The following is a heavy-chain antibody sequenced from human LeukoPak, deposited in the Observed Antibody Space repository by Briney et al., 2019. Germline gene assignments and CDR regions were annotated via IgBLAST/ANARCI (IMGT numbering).Heavy chain of an antibody. V-gene: IGHV4-4*07. Sequence: ASETLSLTCTVSGGSISSYYWSWLRQPAGKGLEWIGRIYTSGSTNYNPSLKSRVTMSVDTSKNQFSLKLSSVTAADTAVYYCARDPPTSIAAPAWGQGTLVTVPS. CDR1: GGSISSYY. CDR2: IYTSGST. D-gene: IGHD6-6*01. CDR3: ARDPPTSIAAPA. J-gene: IGHJ5*02.